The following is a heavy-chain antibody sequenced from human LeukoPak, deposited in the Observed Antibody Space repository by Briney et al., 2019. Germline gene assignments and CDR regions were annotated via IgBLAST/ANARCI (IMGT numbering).Heavy chain of an antibody. J-gene: IGHJ4*02. D-gene: IGHD5-24*01. CDR3: ARSPDGYNPTCDY. Sequence: ASVKVSCKASGYTFTGYYLHWVRQAPGQGLEWMGWISAYNGNTNYAQKLQGRVTMTTDTSTSTAYMELRSLRSDDTAVYYCARSPDGYNPTCDYWGQGTLVTVSS. V-gene: IGHV1-18*04. CDR2: ISAYNGNT. CDR1: GYTFTGYY.